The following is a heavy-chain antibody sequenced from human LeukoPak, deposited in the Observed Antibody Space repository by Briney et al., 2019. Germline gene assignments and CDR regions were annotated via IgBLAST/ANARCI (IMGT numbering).Heavy chain of an antibody. Sequence: ASVKVSCKASRYTFTGYYIHWVRQAPGRGLECVGWINPNSGGTNYAQKFQGRVTMTRDTSISTAYMELGRLRSDDTAVYYCARGGSGSYFSWLDPWGQGTLVTVSS. CDR2: INPNSGGT. J-gene: IGHJ5*02. V-gene: IGHV1-2*02. CDR1: RYTFTGYY. CDR3: ARGGSGSYFSWLDP. D-gene: IGHD3-10*01.